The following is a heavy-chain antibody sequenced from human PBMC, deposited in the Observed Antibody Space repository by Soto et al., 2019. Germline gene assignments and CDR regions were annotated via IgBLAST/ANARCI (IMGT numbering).Heavy chain of an antibody. CDR3: ARLRYSSSYCDS. V-gene: IGHV4-39*01. D-gene: IGHD6-6*01. CDR1: GGSISSSSYY. Sequence: PSETRSFPGTASGGSISSSSYYWGWIRQPPGKGLEGIGRIYYSGSTYYNPSLKSRVTISVDTSKNQFSLKLSSVTAADTAVYYCARLRYSSSYCDSWGQGTLVTVSS. J-gene: IGHJ4*02. CDR2: IYYSGST.